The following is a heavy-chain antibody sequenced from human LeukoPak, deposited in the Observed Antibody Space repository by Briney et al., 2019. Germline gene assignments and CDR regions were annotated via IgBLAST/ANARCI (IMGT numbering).Heavy chain of an antibody. CDR2: IHPNTGAT. CDR3: ASYASGYNWLKV. Sequence: ASVKVSCKASGYTFTNYHISWVRQAPGQGLEWLGWIHPNTGATNYAQKFQGRVTVTRDTSISTTYVELSRLTSADTAVYYCASYASGYNWLKVWGQGTLVTVSS. CDR1: GYTFTNYH. D-gene: IGHD2-2*01. V-gene: IGHV1-2*02. J-gene: IGHJ5*02.